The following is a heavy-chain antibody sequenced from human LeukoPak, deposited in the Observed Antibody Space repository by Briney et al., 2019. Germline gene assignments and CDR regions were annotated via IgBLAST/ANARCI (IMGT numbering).Heavy chain of an antibody. J-gene: IGHJ3*02. CDR3: AKSNGYGLVDI. V-gene: IGHV4-59*12. CDR1: GFTFSRYS. Sequence: PGGYLRLYCAGSGFTFSRYSMNWERQPPGKGREWIGNIFYSGRTYYSPSLKSRLTISLDTSRNQFSLKLNSVTAADTAVYYCAKSNGYGLVDIWGQGTMVTVSS. CDR2: IFYSGRT. D-gene: IGHD3-10*01.